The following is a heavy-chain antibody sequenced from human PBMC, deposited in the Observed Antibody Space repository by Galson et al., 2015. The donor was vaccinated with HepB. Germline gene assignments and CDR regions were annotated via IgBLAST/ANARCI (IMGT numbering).Heavy chain of an antibody. CDR3: ARDSGANCGGDCYSYYYYYFGLDV. Sequence: SLRLSCAASGFTFSSYWMSWVRQAPGKGLEWVANIKQDGSEKYYVDSVMGRFTISRDNAKNSLYLQMNSLRAEDTAVYYCARDSGANCGGDCYSYYYYYFGLDVGGRGTTVTVSS. CDR2: IKQDGSEK. V-gene: IGHV3-7*03. CDR1: GFTFSSYW. J-gene: IGHJ6*02. D-gene: IGHD2-21*02.